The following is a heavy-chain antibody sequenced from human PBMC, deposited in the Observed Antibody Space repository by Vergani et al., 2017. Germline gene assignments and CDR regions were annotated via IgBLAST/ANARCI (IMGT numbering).Heavy chain of an antibody. CDR1: GDSISSNNC. V-gene: IGHV4-4*03. J-gene: IGHJ4*02. CDR3: ATIGYRRWGYYFD. Sequence: QVQLQESGPGLVKPPGTLSLTCAVSGDSISSNNCWTWVRQPPGKGLEWIGEICHTEDTKYSPSLKSRVTVSVDESRNLFSLRLNSVTAADTAVYYCATIGYRRWGYYFDYGAREFWSPSPQ. D-gene: IGHD2-2*02. CDR2: ICHTEDT.